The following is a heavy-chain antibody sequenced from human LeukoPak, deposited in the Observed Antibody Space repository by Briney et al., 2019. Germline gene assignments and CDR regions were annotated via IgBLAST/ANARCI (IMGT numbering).Heavy chain of an antibody. CDR3: ARSGGYGLFDY. V-gene: IGHV4-59*04. D-gene: IGHD6-25*01. Sequence: PSETLSLTCTVSGGSISSYYWSWIRQPPGKGLEWIGYIYYSGSTYYSPSLKSRVTISVDTSQNQFSLKLSSVTAADTAVYHCARSGGYGLFDYWGQGILVTVSS. J-gene: IGHJ4*02. CDR2: IYYSGST. CDR1: GGSISSYY.